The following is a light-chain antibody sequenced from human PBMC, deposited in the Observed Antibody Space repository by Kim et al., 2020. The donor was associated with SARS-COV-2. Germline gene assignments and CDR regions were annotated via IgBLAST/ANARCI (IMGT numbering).Light chain of an antibody. CDR2: WSA. J-gene: IGKJ2*01. Sequence: RATINCKSSQSILYSSSNKNYLAWYQQRPRQPPKLFIYWSATRASGVPDRFSGSGSGTDFTLTISSLQAEDVAVYYCQQYFAFPYTFGQGTKLEI. V-gene: IGKV4-1*01. CDR1: QSILYSSSNKNY. CDR3: QQYFAFPYT.